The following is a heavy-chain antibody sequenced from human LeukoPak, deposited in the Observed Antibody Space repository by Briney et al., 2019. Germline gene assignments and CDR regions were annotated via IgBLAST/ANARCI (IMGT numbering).Heavy chain of an antibody. CDR1: GFMFSDYY. D-gene: IGHD3-3*01. Sequence: GGSLRLSCVGSGFMFSDYYMSWIRQAPGKGLEWVSYISNDSVDKYYVDSVRGRFTISRDNAKKAMYLQMSGLRVEDTAVYYCARRDWVSGAVRAFDIWGQGTMVTVSS. V-gene: IGHV3-11*04. CDR2: ISNDSVDK. J-gene: IGHJ3*02. CDR3: ARRDWVSGAVRAFDI.